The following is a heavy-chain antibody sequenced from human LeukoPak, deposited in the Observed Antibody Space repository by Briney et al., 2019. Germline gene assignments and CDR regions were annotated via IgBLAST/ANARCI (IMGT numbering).Heavy chain of an antibody. CDR1: GFTVSSNY. CDR3: AKDYYDSSGRFDY. CDR2: IYSGGST. J-gene: IGHJ4*02. V-gene: IGHV3-66*02. D-gene: IGHD3-22*01. Sequence: GGSLRLSCAASGFTVSSNYMSWVRQAPGKGLEWVSVIYSGGSTYYADSVKGRFTISRDNSKNTVYLQMNSLRAEDTAVYYCAKDYYDSSGRFDYWGQGTLVTVSS.